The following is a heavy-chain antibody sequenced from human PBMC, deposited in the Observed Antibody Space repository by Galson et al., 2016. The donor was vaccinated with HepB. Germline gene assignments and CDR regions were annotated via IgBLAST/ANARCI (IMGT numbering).Heavy chain of an antibody. CDR2: FLHSGIT. Sequence: SETLSLTCTVSGGSISTYYWSWVRQSPGKGLEWIANFLHSGITTYNPSLKSRVTISVDTSKNLFSLRLTSVTAADTAVYYCVREIGAGSLDYWGQGALVTVSS. J-gene: IGHJ4*02. D-gene: IGHD2/OR15-2a*01. V-gene: IGHV4-59*12. CDR1: GGSISTYY. CDR3: VREIGAGSLDY.